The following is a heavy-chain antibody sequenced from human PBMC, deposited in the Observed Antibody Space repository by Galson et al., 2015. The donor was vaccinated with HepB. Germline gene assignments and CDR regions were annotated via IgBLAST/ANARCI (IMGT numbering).Heavy chain of an antibody. V-gene: IGHV3-23*01. CDR1: GFIFGDYG. CDR3: AKVLARAGTGTGGNLDH. Sequence: SLRLSCAGSGFIFGDYGMSWVRQAPGKGLEWVSAISGSGGKAYYADSVKGRFTISRDNSKNTLNLQLNSLRAEDTAVYYCAKVLARAGTGTGGNLDHWGQGTLVTVSS. J-gene: IGHJ4*02. D-gene: IGHD3/OR15-3a*01. CDR2: ISGSGGKA.